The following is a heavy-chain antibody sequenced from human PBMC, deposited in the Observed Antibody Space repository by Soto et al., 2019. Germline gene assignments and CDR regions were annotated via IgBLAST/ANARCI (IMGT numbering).Heavy chain of an antibody. D-gene: IGHD3-16*01. J-gene: IGHJ4*02. CDR2: IYPGGST. CDR1: GGSISGYY. CDR3: ARGIGDVHFDY. V-gene: IGHV4-59*13. Sequence: SETLSLTCTVSGGSISGYYWSWIRQSPGKGLECIGYIYPGGSTNYNPSLKSRVTTSVDTSKSQFSLKLSSVIAADTAVYYCARGIGDVHFDYWGQGTVVT.